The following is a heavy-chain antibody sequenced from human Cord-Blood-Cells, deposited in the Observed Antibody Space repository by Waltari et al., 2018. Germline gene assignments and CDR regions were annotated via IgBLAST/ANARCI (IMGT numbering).Heavy chain of an antibody. V-gene: IGHV1-8*03. Sequence: QVQLVQSGAEVKKPGASVKVSCKASGYTFTSYDINWVRQATGPGLEWMGWMNPNSGNTGYAQKFQGRVTITRNTSISTAYMELSSLRSEDTAVYYCARGGYYYDSSGYYEGFDYWGQGTLVTVSS. CDR1: GYTFTSYD. CDR2: MNPNSGNT. D-gene: IGHD3-22*01. J-gene: IGHJ4*02. CDR3: ARGGYYYDSSGYYEGFDY.